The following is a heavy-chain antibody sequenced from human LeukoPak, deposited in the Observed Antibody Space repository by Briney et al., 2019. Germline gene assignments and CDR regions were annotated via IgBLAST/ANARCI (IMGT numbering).Heavy chain of an antibody. CDR2: IYSSGST. V-gene: IGHV4-4*07. D-gene: IGHD6-19*01. CDR1: GGSISSYF. Sequence: SETLSLTCTVSGGSISSYFWSWIRQPAGKGLEWIGRIYSSGSTNYNPSLKSRVTMSVDTSKNQLFLNLTSVTAADTAVYYCARARAVAAPFDYWGQGTLSPSPQ. CDR3: ARARAVAAPFDY. J-gene: IGHJ4*02.